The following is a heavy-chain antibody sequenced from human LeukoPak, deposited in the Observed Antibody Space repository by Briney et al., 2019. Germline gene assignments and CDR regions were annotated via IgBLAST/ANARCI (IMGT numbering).Heavy chain of an antibody. Sequence: GGSLRLSCAVSGFTFSNYGMGWVRQAPGKGLEWVSTFGGSGTTYYADSVKGRFTISKDNSKNTLSLQMNSLRAEDTAIYYCAKEGGHMKPFDYWGQGTQVTVSS. CDR2: FGGSGTT. CDR1: GFTFSNYG. J-gene: IGHJ4*02. D-gene: IGHD3-16*01. V-gene: IGHV3-23*01. CDR3: AKEGGHMKPFDY.